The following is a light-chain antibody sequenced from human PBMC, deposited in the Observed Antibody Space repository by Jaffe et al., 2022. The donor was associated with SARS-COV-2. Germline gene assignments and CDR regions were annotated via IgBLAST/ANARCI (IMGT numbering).Light chain of an antibody. Sequence: QSVLTQPPSASGTPGQRVTISCSGSSSNIGGNTVNWYQLLPGTAPKLLIFSNHQRPSGVPDRFTGSKSGTSASLAISGLQSEDEADYYCAAWDDSLTGVVFGGGTKLTVL. CDR3: AAWDDSLTGVV. CDR1: SSNIGGNT. J-gene: IGLJ2*01. CDR2: SNH. V-gene: IGLV1-44*01.